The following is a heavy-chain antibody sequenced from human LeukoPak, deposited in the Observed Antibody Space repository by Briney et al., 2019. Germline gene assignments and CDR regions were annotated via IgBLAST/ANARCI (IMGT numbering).Heavy chain of an antibody. J-gene: IGHJ4*02. CDR2: IKQDGYEK. Sequence: SGGSLRLSCAASGFTFSGYWMSWVRQTPEKGLEWVANIKQDGYEKYYVGSVKGRFTISRDNAKNSLYLQMNSLRADDTAIYYCARDKIVGPTTLDYWGQGTLVTVSS. V-gene: IGHV3-7*01. CDR3: ARDKIVGPTTLDY. CDR1: GFTFSGYW. D-gene: IGHD1-26*01.